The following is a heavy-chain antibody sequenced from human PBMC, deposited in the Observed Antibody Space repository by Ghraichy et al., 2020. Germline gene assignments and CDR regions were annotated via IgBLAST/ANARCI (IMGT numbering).Heavy chain of an antibody. CDR1: GFTFSGHT. CDR2: ISGSGFDI. Sequence: GGSLRLSCVASGFTFSGHTMNWVRQAPGKGLEWVSSISGSGFDIFSSDSVKGRFTTSRDNAKNSLFLQMNSLRADDTAVYFCSRDQPFSSADYWGQGTLVTVSS. J-gene: IGHJ4*02. V-gene: IGHV3-21*01. D-gene: IGHD3-22*01. CDR3: SRDQPFSSADY.